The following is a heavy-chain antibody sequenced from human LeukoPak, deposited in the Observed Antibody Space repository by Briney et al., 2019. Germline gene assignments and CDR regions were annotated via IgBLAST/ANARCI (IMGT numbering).Heavy chain of an antibody. V-gene: IGHV3-48*02. J-gene: IGHJ6*02. CDR2: ISSSSSTI. CDR1: GFTFSSYS. CDR3: ARLKVRYYYGMDV. Sequence: PGGSLRLSCAASGFTFSSYSMNWVRQAPGKGLEWVSYISSSSSTIYYADSVKGRFTISRDNAKNSLYLQMNCLRDEDTAVYYCARLKVRYYYGMDVWGQGTTVTVSS. D-gene: IGHD1-1*01.